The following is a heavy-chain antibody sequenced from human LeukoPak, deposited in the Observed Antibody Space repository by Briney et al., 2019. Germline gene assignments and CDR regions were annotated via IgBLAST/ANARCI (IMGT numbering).Heavy chain of an antibody. Sequence: GGSLRLSCAASGFTFSNYWMSWVRQAPGKGLGWVANIKQDGSEKYYVDSVKGRFTISRDNAKNSLYLQMISLRAEDTAVYYCARGGAPYCSSTSCYEDRFDPWGQGTLVTVSS. CDR3: ARGGAPYCSSTSCYEDRFDP. CDR2: IKQDGSEK. D-gene: IGHD2-2*01. J-gene: IGHJ5*02. V-gene: IGHV3-7*05. CDR1: GFTFSNYW.